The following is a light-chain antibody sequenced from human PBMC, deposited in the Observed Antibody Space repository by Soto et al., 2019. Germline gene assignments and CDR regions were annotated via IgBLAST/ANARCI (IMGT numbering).Light chain of an antibody. V-gene: IGLV2-14*01. CDR1: SSDVGGYNY. CDR2: EVS. Sequence: QSVLTQPASVSGSPGQSITISCTGTSSDVGGYNYVSWYQQQAGKAPKLIIHEVSNRPSEVSNRFSGSKSGNTASLTISGLQAEDDADYYCDSYTSSRAYVFGIGTKVIVL. CDR3: DSYTSSRAYV. J-gene: IGLJ1*01.